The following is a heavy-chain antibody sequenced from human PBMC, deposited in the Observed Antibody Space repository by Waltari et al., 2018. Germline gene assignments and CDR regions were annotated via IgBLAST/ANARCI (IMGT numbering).Heavy chain of an antibody. CDR2: IYHSGGT. CDR3: ARVPMVRGVLAFMDV. Sequence: QVQLQESGPGLVKPSETLSLTCAVSGYSISSGYYWGWIRQPPGKGLEWIGTIYHSGGTYHNPSLKSRVTISVDTSKNQFSLKLSSVTAADTAVYYCARVPMVRGVLAFMDVWGQGTTVTVSS. D-gene: IGHD3-10*01. V-gene: IGHV4-38-2*01. CDR1: GYSISSGYY. J-gene: IGHJ6*02.